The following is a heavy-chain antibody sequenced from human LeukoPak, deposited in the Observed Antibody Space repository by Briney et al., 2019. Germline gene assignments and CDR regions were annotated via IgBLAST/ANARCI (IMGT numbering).Heavy chain of an antibody. J-gene: IGHJ3*02. CDR3: ARDDIAVAGTDAFDI. CDR1: GGSISSYY. CDR2: IYTSGST. D-gene: IGHD6-19*01. Sequence: SETLSLTCTVPGGSISSYYWSWIRQPAGKGLEWIGRIYTSGSTNYNPSLKSRVTMSVDTSKNQFSLKLSSVTAADTAVYYCARDDIAVAGTDAFDIWGQGTMVTVSS. V-gene: IGHV4-4*07.